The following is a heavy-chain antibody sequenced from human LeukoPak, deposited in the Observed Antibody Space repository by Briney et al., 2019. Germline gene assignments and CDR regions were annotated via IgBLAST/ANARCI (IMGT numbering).Heavy chain of an antibody. CDR3: ARVSAVAGNNWFDP. J-gene: IGHJ5*02. Sequence: PSETLSLTCAVYGGSFSGYYWSWIRQPPGKGLEWIGSIYYSGSTYYNPSLKSRVTISVDTSKNQFSLKLSSVTAADTAVYYCARVSAVAGNNWFDPWGQGTLVTVSS. V-gene: IGHV4-34*01. D-gene: IGHD6-19*01. CDR2: IYYSGST. CDR1: GGSFSGYY.